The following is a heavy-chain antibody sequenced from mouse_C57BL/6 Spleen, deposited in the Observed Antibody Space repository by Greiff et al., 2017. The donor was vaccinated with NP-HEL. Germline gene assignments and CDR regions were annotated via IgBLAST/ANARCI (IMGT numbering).Heavy chain of an antibody. Sequence: VQLQQSGPELVKPGASVKISCKASGYSFTSYYIHWVKQRPGQGLEWIGWIYPGSGNTKYNEKFKGKATLTADTSSSTAYMQLSSLTSEDSAVYYCARLGGYYPYYFDYWGQGTTLTVSS. CDR1: GYSFTSYY. V-gene: IGHV1-66*01. CDR3: ARLGGYYPYYFDY. D-gene: IGHD2-3*01. CDR2: IYPGSGNT. J-gene: IGHJ2*01.